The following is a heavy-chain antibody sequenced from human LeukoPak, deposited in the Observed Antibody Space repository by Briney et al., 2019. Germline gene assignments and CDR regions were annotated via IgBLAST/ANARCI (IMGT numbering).Heavy chain of an antibody. J-gene: IGHJ4*02. CDR3: ASPEPDCSGGSCSFDY. V-gene: IGHV1-8*01. D-gene: IGHD2-15*01. CDR2: MNPNSGNT. Sequence: GASVKVSCKASGYTFTSYGINWVRQATGQGLEWMGWMNPNSGNTGYAQKFQGRVTMTRNTSISTAYMELSSLRSEDTAVYYCASPEPDCSGGSCSFDYWGQGTLVTVSS. CDR1: GYTFTSYG.